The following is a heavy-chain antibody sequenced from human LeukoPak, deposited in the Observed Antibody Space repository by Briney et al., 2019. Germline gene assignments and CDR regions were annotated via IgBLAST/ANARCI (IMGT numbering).Heavy chain of an antibody. Sequence: GGSLRLSCEASEFTFSRFAMSRIRQPPGTGLEWVSTLSGSGSATYYADSVKGRFTTSRDNSKDTLYLQMDNLRADDTAVYYCAKHLGSHSFLFYYMDVWGKGTSVIVSS. J-gene: IGHJ6*03. CDR2: LSGSGSAT. D-gene: IGHD2-21*01. CDR1: EFTFSRFA. V-gene: IGHV3-23*01. CDR3: AKHLGSHSFLFYYMDV.